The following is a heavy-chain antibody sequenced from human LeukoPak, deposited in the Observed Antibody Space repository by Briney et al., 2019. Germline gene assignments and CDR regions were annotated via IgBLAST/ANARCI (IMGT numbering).Heavy chain of an antibody. J-gene: IGHJ4*02. Sequence: VASVKVSCKASGYTFTGYYMHWVRQAPGQGLEWMGWINPNSGGTNYAQKFQGRVTMTRDTSISTAYMELSRLRSDDTGVYYCARRGRYYDSSGYPQEYYFDYWGQGTLVTVSS. D-gene: IGHD3-22*01. CDR2: INPNSGGT. CDR3: ARRGRYYDSSGYPQEYYFDY. V-gene: IGHV1-2*02. CDR1: GYTFTGYY.